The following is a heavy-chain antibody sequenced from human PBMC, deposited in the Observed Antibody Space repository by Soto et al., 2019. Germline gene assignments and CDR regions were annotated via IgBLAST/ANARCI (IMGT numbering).Heavy chain of an antibody. CDR3: AKSAAVALYYYYMDV. J-gene: IGHJ6*03. CDR1: GFTFSTYA. D-gene: IGHD6-19*01. CDR2: ISWSGGSI. V-gene: IGHV3-23*01. Sequence: PGGSLRLSCVASGFTFSTYAMTWVRQAPGKGLEWVSGISWSGGSIGYADSVKGRFTISRDNAKNTLYLQMNSLRAEDTALYYCAKSAAVALYYYYMDVWGKGTTVTVSS.